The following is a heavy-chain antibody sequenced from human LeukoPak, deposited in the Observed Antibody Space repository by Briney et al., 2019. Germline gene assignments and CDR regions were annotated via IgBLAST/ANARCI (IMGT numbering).Heavy chain of an antibody. D-gene: IGHD6-6*01. CDR2: ISAYNGNT. Sequence: GASVKVSCTASGYTFTSYGISWVRQAPGQGLEWMGWISAYNGNTNYAQKLQGRVTMTTDTSTSTAYMELRSLRSDDTAVYYCARHSEYSSSSDAFDIWGQGTMVTVSS. J-gene: IGHJ3*02. V-gene: IGHV1-18*01. CDR1: GYTFTSYG. CDR3: ARHSEYSSSSDAFDI.